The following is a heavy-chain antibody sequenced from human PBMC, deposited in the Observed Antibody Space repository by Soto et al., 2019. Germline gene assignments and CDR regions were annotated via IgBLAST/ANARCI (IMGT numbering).Heavy chain of an antibody. V-gene: IGHV3-48*03. CDR3: ARESTTIFGVVISGYYFDY. CDR2: ISSSGSTI. CDR1: GFTFSSSE. Sequence: GSLRLSCAASGFTFSSSEMNWVRQATGKGLEWVSYISSSGSTIYYADSVKGRFTISRDNAKKSLYLQMNSLRAEDTAVYYCARESTTIFGVVISGYYFDYWGQGTLVTVSS. J-gene: IGHJ4*02. D-gene: IGHD3-3*01.